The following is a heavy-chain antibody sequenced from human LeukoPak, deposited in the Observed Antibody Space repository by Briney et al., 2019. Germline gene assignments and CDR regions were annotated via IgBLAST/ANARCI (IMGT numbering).Heavy chain of an antibody. V-gene: IGHV3-23*01. CDR2: ISGDATTT. J-gene: IGHJ4*02. CDR3: AKGVYGDHPHYSDY. Sequence: PGGSLRLSCAASGFAFSSFVMNWVRQAPGKGLQWVSAISGDATTTYYPDSLTGRFTISRDNSRNTLYLQMNSLRVDDTAVYYCAKGVYGDHPHYSDYWGQGTLVIVSS. CDR1: GFAFSSFV. D-gene: IGHD4-17*01.